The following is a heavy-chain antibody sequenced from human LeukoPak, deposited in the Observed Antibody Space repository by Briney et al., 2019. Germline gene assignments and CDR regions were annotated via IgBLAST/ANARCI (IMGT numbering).Heavy chain of an antibody. CDR3: ARSGVVKAYNWFDP. CDR2: INHSGST. Sequence: SETLSLTCAVYGGSFSGYYWSWIRQPPGKGLEWIGEINHSGSTNYNPSPKSRVTISVDTSKNQFSLKLSSVTAADTAVYYCARSGVVKAYNWFDPWGQGTLVTVSS. V-gene: IGHV4-34*01. CDR1: GGSFSGYY. J-gene: IGHJ5*02. D-gene: IGHD3-22*01.